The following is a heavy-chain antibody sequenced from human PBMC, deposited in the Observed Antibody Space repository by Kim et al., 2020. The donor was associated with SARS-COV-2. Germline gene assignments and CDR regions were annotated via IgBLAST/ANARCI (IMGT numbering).Heavy chain of an antibody. V-gene: IGHV1-3*01. D-gene: IGHD6-6*01. J-gene: IGHJ2*01. Sequence: SQKCQGRVTITRDTSASTAYMELSSLRSEDTAVYYCARLSIAARYWYFDLWGRGTLVTVSS. CDR3: ARLSIAARYWYFDL.